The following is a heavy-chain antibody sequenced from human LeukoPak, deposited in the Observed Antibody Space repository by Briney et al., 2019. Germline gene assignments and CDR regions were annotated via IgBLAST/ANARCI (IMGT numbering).Heavy chain of an antibody. CDR2: IYTSGST. Sequence: SETLSLTCTVSGGSISSYYWSWIRQPPGKGLEWIGYIYTSGSTNYNPYLKSRVTISVDTSNNQFSLKLSSVTAADTAVYYCARHDTNDSSSPYMDVWGKGTTVTVSS. V-gene: IGHV4-4*09. CDR1: GGSISSYY. D-gene: IGHD6-6*01. CDR3: ARHDTNDSSSPYMDV. J-gene: IGHJ6*03.